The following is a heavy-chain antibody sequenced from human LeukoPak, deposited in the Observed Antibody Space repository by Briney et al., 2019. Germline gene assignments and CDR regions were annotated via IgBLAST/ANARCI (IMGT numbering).Heavy chain of an antibody. J-gene: IGHJ4*02. Sequence: ASVKVSCKASGYTFTGYYMHWVRQAPGQGLEWMGWINPNSGGTNYAQKFQGRVTMTRDTSISTAYMELSRLRSDDTAVYYCARVSCSSTSCYWDYWGQGTLVTVSP. CDR2: INPNSGGT. CDR3: ARVSCSSTSCYWDY. V-gene: IGHV1-2*02. D-gene: IGHD2-2*01. CDR1: GYTFTGYY.